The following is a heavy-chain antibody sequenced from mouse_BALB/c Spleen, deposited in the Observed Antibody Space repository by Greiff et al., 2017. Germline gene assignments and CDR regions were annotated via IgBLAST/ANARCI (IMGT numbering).Heavy chain of an antibody. CDR2: ISSGSSTI. Sequence: EVQVVESGGGLVQPGGSRKLSCAASGFTFSSFGMHWVRQAPEKGLEWVAYISSGSSTIYYADTVKGRFTISRDNPKNTLFLQMTSLRSEDTAMYYCARYYAMDYWGQGTSVTVSS. J-gene: IGHJ4*01. V-gene: IGHV5-17*02. CDR1: GFTFSSFG. CDR3: ARYYAMDY.